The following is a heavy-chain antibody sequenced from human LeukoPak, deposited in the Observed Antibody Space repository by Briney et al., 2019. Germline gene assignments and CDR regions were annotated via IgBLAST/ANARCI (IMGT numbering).Heavy chain of an antibody. J-gene: IGHJ4*02. V-gene: IGHV3-66*01. CDR2: IYSGGST. CDR3: ARDVLGEGYFDY. Sequence: GGSLRLSCAASGFTVSSNYMSWVRQAPGKGLEWVSVIYSGGSTYYADSVKGRFTISRDNSKNTLYLQMNSLRAEDTAVYYCARDVLGEGYFDYWGQGTLVTVSS. D-gene: IGHD3-10*01. CDR1: GFTVSSNY.